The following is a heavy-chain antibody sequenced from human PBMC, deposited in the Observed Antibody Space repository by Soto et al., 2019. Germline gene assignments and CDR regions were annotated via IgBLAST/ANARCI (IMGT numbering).Heavy chain of an antibody. CDR2: INPNSGGT. D-gene: IGHD3-10*01. V-gene: IGHV1-2*02. CDR3: ATALLWFGELENYYYGMDV. Sequence: ASVKVSCKASGYTFTGYYMHWVRQAPGQGLEWMGWINPNSGGTNYAQKFQGRVTMTRDTSISTAYMELSRLRSDDTAVYYCATALLWFGELENYYYGMDVWGQGTTVTVSS. CDR1: GYTFTGYY. J-gene: IGHJ6*02.